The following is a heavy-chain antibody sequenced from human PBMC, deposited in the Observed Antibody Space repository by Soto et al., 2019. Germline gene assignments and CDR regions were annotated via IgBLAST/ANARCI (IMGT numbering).Heavy chain of an antibody. CDR3: AHRRSFDSFDY. CDR1: GFSLSTSGVG. V-gene: IGHV2-5*02. D-gene: IGHD3-9*01. Sequence: QITLKESGPTLVKPTQTLTLTCSFSGFSLSTSGVGMGWIRQPPGKALEWLALIYWDDDKRYSPSLKSRVTITKDTSKNQVVLIMTNMDPVDTATYYRAHRRSFDSFDYWGQGTLVTVSS. CDR2: IYWDDDK. J-gene: IGHJ4*02.